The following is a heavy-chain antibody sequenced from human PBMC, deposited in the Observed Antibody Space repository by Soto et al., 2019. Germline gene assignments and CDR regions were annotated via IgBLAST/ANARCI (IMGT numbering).Heavy chain of an antibody. CDR1: GGTFSSSA. V-gene: IGHV1-69*13. D-gene: IGHD6-13*01. J-gene: IGHJ3*02. CDR2: IIPIFGTA. CDR3: ARGEGSSWYGDAFDI. Sequence: SAKVSCKPSGGTFSSSAITWVRQAPGQGLEWMGGIIPIFGTANSAQKFKGRVTITADESTSTAYMELSSMRSEDTAVYYCARGEGSSWYGDAFDIWGQGTMVTVSS.